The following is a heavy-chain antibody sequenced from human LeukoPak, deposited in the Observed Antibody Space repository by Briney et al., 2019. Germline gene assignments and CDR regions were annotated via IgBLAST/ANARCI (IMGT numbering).Heavy chain of an antibody. CDR1: GGSISSSY. J-gene: IGHJ3*02. Sequence: PSETLSLTCAASGGSISSSYWSWIRQPPGKGLEWIAFLYYSGTTNYNPSLMSRVTISVDTSKNLFSLKLRSVTAADTALYYCARHTNVDGFDIWGQGTMVTVSS. V-gene: IGHV4-59*01. CDR3: ARHTNVDGFDI. CDR2: LYYSGTT.